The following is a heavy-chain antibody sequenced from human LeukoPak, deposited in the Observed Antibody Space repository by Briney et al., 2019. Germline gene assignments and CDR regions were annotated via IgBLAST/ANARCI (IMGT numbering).Heavy chain of an antibody. D-gene: IGHD4-11*01. CDR2: MNPNSGNT. V-gene: IGHV1-8*01. Sequence: EASVKVSCKASGYTFTSYDIYWVRQATGQGLEWMGWMNPNSGNTGYAQKFQGRVTMTRNTSISTAYMELSSLRSEDTAVYYCARSRSSNYDLYYYYMDVWGKGTTVTVSS. CDR3: ARSRSSNYDLYYYYMDV. CDR1: GYTFTSYD. J-gene: IGHJ6*03.